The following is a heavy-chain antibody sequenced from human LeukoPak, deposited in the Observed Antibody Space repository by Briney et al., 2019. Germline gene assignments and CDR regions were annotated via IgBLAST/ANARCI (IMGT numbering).Heavy chain of an antibody. CDR3: ARASSGYYYEWVYYFDY. J-gene: IGHJ4*02. D-gene: IGHD3-22*01. CDR2: IYTSGST. Sequence: SETLSLTCTVSGVSISSSSYYWGWIRQPPGKGLEWIGRIYTSGSTNYNPSLKSRVTISVDTSKNQFSLKLSSVTAADTAVYYCARASSGYYYEWVYYFDYWGQGTLVTVSS. V-gene: IGHV4-39*07. CDR1: GVSISSSSYY.